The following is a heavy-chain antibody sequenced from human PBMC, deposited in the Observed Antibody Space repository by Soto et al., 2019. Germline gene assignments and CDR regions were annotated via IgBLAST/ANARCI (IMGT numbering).Heavy chain of an antibody. Sequence: PSETLSLTCTVSGGSISSSSYYWGWIRQPPGKGLEWIGSIYYSGSTYYNPSLKSRVTISVDTSKNQFSLKLSSVTAADTAVYYCARQSDSSGYPGRYYYYGMDVWGQGTTVTV. V-gene: IGHV4-39*01. CDR3: ARQSDSSGYPGRYYYYGMDV. CDR1: GGSISSSSYY. CDR2: IYYSGST. J-gene: IGHJ6*02. D-gene: IGHD3-22*01.